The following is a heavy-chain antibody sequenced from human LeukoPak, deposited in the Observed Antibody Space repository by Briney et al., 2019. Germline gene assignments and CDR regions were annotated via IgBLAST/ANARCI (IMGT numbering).Heavy chain of an antibody. CDR1: GFTFDDYG. Sequence: GGSLRLSCAAPGFTFDDYGMSWVRQAPGKGLEWVSGINWNGGSTGYADSVKGRFTISRDNAKKSLYLQMNSLRVEDTALYYCTKTLAAAGSEYFQHWGQGTLVTVSS. D-gene: IGHD6-13*01. V-gene: IGHV3-20*04. CDR3: TKTLAAAGSEYFQH. J-gene: IGHJ1*01. CDR2: INWNGGST.